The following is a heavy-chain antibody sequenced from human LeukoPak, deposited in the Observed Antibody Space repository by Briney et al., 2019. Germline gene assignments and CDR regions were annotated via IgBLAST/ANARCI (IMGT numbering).Heavy chain of an antibody. CDR1: GYTLTGYY. V-gene: IGHV1-2*02. CDR3: ARNVNCGGDCYSFFDY. J-gene: IGHJ4*02. CDR2: INPNSGGT. D-gene: IGHD2-21*02. Sequence: ASVKVSCKASGYTLTGYYMHWVRQAPGQGLEWLGWINPNSGGTNYAQKFQGRVTMTRDTSISTAYMELSRLRSDDTAVYYCARNVNCGGDCYSFFDYWGQGTLVTVSS.